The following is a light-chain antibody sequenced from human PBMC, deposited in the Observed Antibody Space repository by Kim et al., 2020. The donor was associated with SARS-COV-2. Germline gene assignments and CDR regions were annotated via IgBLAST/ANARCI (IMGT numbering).Light chain of an antibody. CDR2: YDN. CDR1: NIGSNS. J-gene: IGLJ2*01. V-gene: IGLV3-21*04. CDR3: QVWDRSGDYMV. Sequence: AQGNTARITCGGNNIGSNSVHWYQQRPGQAPILVIYYDNDRPSGIPERFSGSNSGNTATLTISSVEVGDEADYYCQVWDRSGDYMVFGGGTQLTVL.